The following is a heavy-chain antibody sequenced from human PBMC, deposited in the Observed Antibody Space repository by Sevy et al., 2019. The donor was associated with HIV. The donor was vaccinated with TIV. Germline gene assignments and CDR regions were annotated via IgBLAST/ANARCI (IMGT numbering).Heavy chain of an antibody. CDR3: ARAKGITGTTNCFDP. V-gene: IGHV4-39*01. CDR2: IYYTGIT. Sequence: SETLSLTCTVSGGSISSSTYYWGWIRQPPGKGLEWIGSIYYTGITYYNPSLKSRVTISIDTSKNQFSLKLSSVTATDTAVYYCARAKGITGTTNCFDPWGQGTLVTVSS. D-gene: IGHD1-7*01. J-gene: IGHJ5*02. CDR1: GGSISSSTYY.